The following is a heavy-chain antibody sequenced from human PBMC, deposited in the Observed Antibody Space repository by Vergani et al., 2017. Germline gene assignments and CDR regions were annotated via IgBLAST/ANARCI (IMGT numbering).Heavy chain of an antibody. D-gene: IGHD1-7*01. J-gene: IGHJ4*02. V-gene: IGHV3-30*18. CDR1: GFTFSSYG. CDR2: ISDDGSNK. Sequence: QVQLVESGGGVVQPGRSLRLYCAVSGFTFSSYGMHWVRQAPGKGLEWVAVISDDGSNKFYTDSVKGLFSISRGNSKNTLYLKMNNLRAEDTAVYYCAKGGHWDYDFDYWGQGTLVTVSS. CDR3: AKGGHWDYDFDY.